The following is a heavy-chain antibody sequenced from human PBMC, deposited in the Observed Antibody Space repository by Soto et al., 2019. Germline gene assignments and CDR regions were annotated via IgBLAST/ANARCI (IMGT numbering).Heavy chain of an antibody. CDR3: GREVAVSGTCFDS. CDR2: TYYRSKWYD. V-gene: IGHV6-1*01. D-gene: IGHD6-19*01. Sequence: SQTLSLTCAISGDSVSSNTVAWNWIRQSPSRGLEWLGRTYYRSKWYDDYAESVKSRITINPDTSKNQFSLHLNSVTPDDTAVYYCGREVAVSGTCFDSWGQGTLVTVSS. CDR1: GDSVSSNTVA. J-gene: IGHJ4*02.